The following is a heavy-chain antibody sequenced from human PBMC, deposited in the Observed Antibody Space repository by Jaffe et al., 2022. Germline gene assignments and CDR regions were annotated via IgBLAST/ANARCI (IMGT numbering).Heavy chain of an antibody. CDR1: GFTFSSYS. CDR2: ISSSSSTI. D-gene: IGHD3-16*01. CDR3: ARGSYDYIWGGTHAFDI. V-gene: IGHV3-48*01. Sequence: EVQLVESGGGLVQPGGSLRLSCAASGFTFSSYSMNWVRQAPGKGLEWVSYISSSSSTIYYADSVKGRFTISRDNAKNSLYLQMNSLRAEDTAVYYCARGSYDYIWGGTHAFDIWGQGTMVTVSS. J-gene: IGHJ3*02.